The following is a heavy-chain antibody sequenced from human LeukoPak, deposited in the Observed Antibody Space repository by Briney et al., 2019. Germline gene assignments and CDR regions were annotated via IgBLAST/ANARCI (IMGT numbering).Heavy chain of an antibody. Sequence: SETLSLTCTVSGGSIRSSSYYWGWIRQPPGKGLEWIGSIYYSGSTYYNASLKSRGTISVDTSKNQFSLKLNSVTAADTAVYFCARPVVAVAGTGYFDYWGQGTLVTVSS. CDR2: IYYSGST. CDR1: GGSIRSSSYY. D-gene: IGHD6-19*01. V-gene: IGHV4-39*01. CDR3: ARPVVAVAGTGYFDY. J-gene: IGHJ4*02.